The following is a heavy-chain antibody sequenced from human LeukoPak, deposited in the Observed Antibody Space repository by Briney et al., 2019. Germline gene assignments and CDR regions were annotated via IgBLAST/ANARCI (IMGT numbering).Heavy chain of an antibody. J-gene: IGHJ4*02. CDR3: ARGSSAARRYFDY. CDR2: INHSGST. CDR1: GGSFSGYY. D-gene: IGHD6-6*01. Sequence: PSETLSLTCAVYGGSFSGYYWSLIRQPPGKGLEWIGEINHSGSTNYNPSLKSRVTISVDTSKNQFSLKLSSVTAADTAVYYCARGSSAARRYFDYWGQGTLVTVSS. V-gene: IGHV4-34*01.